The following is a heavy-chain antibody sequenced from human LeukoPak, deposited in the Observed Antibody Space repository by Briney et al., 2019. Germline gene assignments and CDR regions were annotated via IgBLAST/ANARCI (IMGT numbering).Heavy chain of an antibody. CDR1: GFTFSSYA. CDR2: ISSNGGST. J-gene: IGHJ1*01. V-gene: IGHV3-64D*06. D-gene: IGHD1-14*01. Sequence: GGSLRLSCSASGFTFSSYAMHWVRQAPGKGLEYVSAISSNGGSTYYADSVQGRFTISRDNSKNTLYLQMSSPRAEDTAVYYCVKDLGSRIGNLQHWGQGTLVTVSS. CDR3: VKDLGSRIGNLQH.